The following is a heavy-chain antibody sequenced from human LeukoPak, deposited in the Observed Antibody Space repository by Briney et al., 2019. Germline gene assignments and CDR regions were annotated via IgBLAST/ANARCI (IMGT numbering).Heavy chain of an antibody. CDR3: AKDPRIAAAYYYYYYYMDV. Sequence: GGSLRLSCAASGLIFDDYTMHWVRQAPGKGLEWVSLISWDGGSTYYADSVKGRFTISRDNSKNSLSLQMNSLRTEDTAVYYCAKDPRIAAAYYYYYYYMDVWGKGTTVTVSS. D-gene: IGHD6-13*01. J-gene: IGHJ6*03. V-gene: IGHV3-43*01. CDR2: ISWDGGST. CDR1: GLIFDDYT.